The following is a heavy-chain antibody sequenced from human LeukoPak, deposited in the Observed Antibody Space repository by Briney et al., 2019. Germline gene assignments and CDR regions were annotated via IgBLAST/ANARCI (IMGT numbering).Heavy chain of an antibody. CDR1: GFTFSTYA. V-gene: IGHV3-23*01. CDR3: AKSNGRGVVNFDY. CDR2: ISITGGTT. J-gene: IGHJ4*02. Sequence: GGSLRLSCEASGFTFSTYAMNWVRQAPGKGLEWVSGISITGGTTYYADSAKGRFTISRDNSKNTLYLQMSSLRVEDTAVYYCAKSNGRGVVNFDYWGQGTLVAVSS. D-gene: IGHD2-15*01.